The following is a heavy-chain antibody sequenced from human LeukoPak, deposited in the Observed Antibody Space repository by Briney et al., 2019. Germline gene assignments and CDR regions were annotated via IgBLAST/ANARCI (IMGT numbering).Heavy chain of an antibody. CDR3: VRAIGIEVPGAGY. CDR1: RYTFTSYD. CDR2: MNPNSGNT. J-gene: IGHJ4*02. D-gene: IGHD3-22*01. Sequence: ASVKVSCKAYRYTFTSYDINWVRQATGRGLEWMGWMNPNSGNTGYAQKFQGRVTMTRDTSTGTAYMELSSLRSEDTAVYYCVRAIGIEVPGAGYWGQGTLVTVSS. V-gene: IGHV1-8*01.